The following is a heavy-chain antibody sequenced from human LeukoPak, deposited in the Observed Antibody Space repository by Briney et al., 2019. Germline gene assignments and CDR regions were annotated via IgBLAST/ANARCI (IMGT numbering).Heavy chain of an antibody. J-gene: IGHJ4*02. D-gene: IGHD4-17*01. CDR1: GFSFTKAW. CDR3: ARDSYGDGHFDY. CDR2: IKNKADGETT. Sequence: GGSLRLSCTASGFTASGFSFTKAWMSWVRQAPGKGLEWVGRIKNKADGETTDYGAPVKGRFTISRDDSRYTASLQMNNLKTEDAGVYYCARDSYGDGHFDYWGQGTLVTVSS. V-gene: IGHV3-15*01.